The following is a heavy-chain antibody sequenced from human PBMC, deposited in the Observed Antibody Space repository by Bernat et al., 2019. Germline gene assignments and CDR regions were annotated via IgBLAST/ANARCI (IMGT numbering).Heavy chain of an antibody. J-gene: IGHJ4*02. CDR2: ISGSGSST. CDR1: GLTFSNYV. V-gene: IGHV3-23*01. Sequence: EVQLLESGGGLIQPGGSLRLSCAASGLTFSNYVMSWVRQAPGKGLGWVSGISGSGSSTYYADSVKGRFTISRDNSKNTLYLQMNSLRAEDTAIYYCAIAPKYWGEGTLVTVSS. CDR3: AIAPKY.